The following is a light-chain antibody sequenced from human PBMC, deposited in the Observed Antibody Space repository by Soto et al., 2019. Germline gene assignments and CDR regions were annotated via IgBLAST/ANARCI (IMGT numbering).Light chain of an antibody. Sequence: QSVLTQPASVSGSPGQSITISCTGTSSEVGGYNYVSWYQQHPGKAPKLMIYDVSNRPSGVSNRFSGSKSGNTASLTISGLQAEDKADYYCSSYTSSSTYVFGSGTKVTVL. J-gene: IGLJ1*01. CDR1: SSEVGGYNY. CDR3: SSYTSSSTYV. V-gene: IGLV2-14*01. CDR2: DVS.